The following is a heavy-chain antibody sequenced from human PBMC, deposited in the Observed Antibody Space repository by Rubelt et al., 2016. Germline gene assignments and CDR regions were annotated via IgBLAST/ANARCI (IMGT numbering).Heavy chain of an antibody. CDR2: TRNKANGYTT. J-gene: IGHJ4*02. Sequence: GGGLVQPGESLRLSCVASGFTFSDHYMDWVRQAPGKGLEWVGRTRNKANGYTTEYAASVRGRFTISRNDSKNSLYLQMSSLKSEDTAVYYCTRGDYGNYRGTKFDYWGQGTLVTVSS. CDR1: GFTFSDHY. CDR3: TRGDYGNYRGTKFDY. V-gene: IGHV3-72*01. D-gene: IGHD4-11*01.